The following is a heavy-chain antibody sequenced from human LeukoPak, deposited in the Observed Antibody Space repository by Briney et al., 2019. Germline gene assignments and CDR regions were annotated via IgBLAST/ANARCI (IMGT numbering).Heavy chain of an antibody. CDR2: INPSGGST. CDR3: ARDTRPPYYDFWSGYYTGGGYNWFDP. CDR1: GYTFTSHY. Sequence: GASVKVSCKASGYTFTSHYMHWVRQAPGQGLEWMGIINPSGGSTSYAQKFQGRVTMTRDTSTSTVYMELSSLRSEDTAVYYGARDTRPPYYDFWSGYYTGGGYNWFDPWGQGTLVTVSS. D-gene: IGHD3-3*01. V-gene: IGHV1-46*01. J-gene: IGHJ5*02.